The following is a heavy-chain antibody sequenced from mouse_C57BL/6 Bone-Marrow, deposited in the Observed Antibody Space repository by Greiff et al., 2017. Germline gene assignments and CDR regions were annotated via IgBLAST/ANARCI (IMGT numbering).Heavy chain of an antibody. D-gene: IGHD1-1*01. Sequence: QVQLQQPGAELVKPGASVKLSCKASGYTFTSYWMQWVKQRPGQGLEWIGEIDPSDRYTNYNQKFKGKATLTVDTSSSTAYMQLSSLTSEDSAVYYCARRLLRSLFAYWGQGTLVTVSA. CDR3: ARRLLRSLFAY. J-gene: IGHJ3*01. CDR1: GYTFTSYW. CDR2: IDPSDRYT. V-gene: IGHV1-50*01.